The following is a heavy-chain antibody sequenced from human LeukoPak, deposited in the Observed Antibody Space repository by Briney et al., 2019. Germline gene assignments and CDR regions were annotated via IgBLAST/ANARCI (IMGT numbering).Heavy chain of an antibody. CDR2: INAGNGNT. D-gene: IGHD6-19*01. CDR3: ARAPNSSGWPFDY. J-gene: IGHJ4*02. Sequence: ASVKVSYKASGYTFTSYAMHWVRQAPGQRLEWMGWINAGNGNTKYSQKFQGRVTITRDTSASTAYMELSSLRSEDTAVYYCARAPNSSGWPFDYWGQGTLVTVSS. CDR1: GYTFTSYA. V-gene: IGHV1-3*01.